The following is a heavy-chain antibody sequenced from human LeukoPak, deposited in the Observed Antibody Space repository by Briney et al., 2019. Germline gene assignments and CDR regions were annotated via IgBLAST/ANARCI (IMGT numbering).Heavy chain of an antibody. CDR3: AKEKGDGYNTYFDY. CDR1: GFTFSSYW. CDR2: IRYDGSNK. D-gene: IGHD5-24*01. J-gene: IGHJ4*02. Sequence: GGSLRLSCEVSGFTFSSYWMSWVRQAPGKGLEWVAFIRYDGSNKYYADSVKGRFTISRDNSKDTLYLQMNSLRAEDTAVYYCAKEKGDGYNTYFDYWGQGTLVTVSS. V-gene: IGHV3-30*02.